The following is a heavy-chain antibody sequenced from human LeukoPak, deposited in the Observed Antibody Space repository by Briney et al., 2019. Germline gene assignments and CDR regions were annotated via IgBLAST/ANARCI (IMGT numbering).Heavy chain of an antibody. D-gene: IGHD6-19*01. CDR2: IYYSGST. Sequence: PSETLSLTCTVSGGSISSSSYYWGWIRQPPGKGLEWIGSIYYSGSTYYNPSLKSRVTISVDTSKNQFSLKLSSVTAADTAVYYCARRARLGGWGAFDIWGQGTMVTVSS. J-gene: IGHJ3*02. CDR1: GGSISSSSYY. V-gene: IGHV4-39*07. CDR3: ARRARLGGWGAFDI.